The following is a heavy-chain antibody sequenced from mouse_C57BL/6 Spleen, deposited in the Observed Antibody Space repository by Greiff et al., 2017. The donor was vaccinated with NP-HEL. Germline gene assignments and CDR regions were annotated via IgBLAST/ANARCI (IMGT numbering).Heavy chain of an antibody. CDR1: GYTFTSYW. D-gene: IGHD2-4*01. CDR3: ARGKGYNDYDDWYFDV. CDR2: INPSNGGT. V-gene: IGHV1-53*01. J-gene: IGHJ1*03. Sequence: VQLQQPGTELVKPGASVKLSCKASGYTFTSYWMHWVKQRPGQGLEWIGNINPSNGGTNYNEKFKSKATLTVDKSSSTAYMPLSSLTSKDSAVYNCARGKGYNDYDDWYFDVWGTGTTVTVSS.